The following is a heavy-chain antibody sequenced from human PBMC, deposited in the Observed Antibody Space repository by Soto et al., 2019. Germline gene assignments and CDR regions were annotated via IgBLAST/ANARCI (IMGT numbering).Heavy chain of an antibody. D-gene: IGHD3-10*01. CDR3: AHSRNLITEDAQVGDFDY. CDR2: IYWDDDE. CDR1: GFSLTTDGEG. J-gene: IGHJ4*02. Sequence: QISLKESGPTLVKPTQPLKLTCSFSGFSLTTDGEGVGWVRQPPGEALEWLALIYWDDDERYSPSLKTRLTITKDPSKNQVVLIMTNMDPVDTATYYCAHSRNLITEDAQVGDFDYGGQGTLVTVSS. V-gene: IGHV2-5*02.